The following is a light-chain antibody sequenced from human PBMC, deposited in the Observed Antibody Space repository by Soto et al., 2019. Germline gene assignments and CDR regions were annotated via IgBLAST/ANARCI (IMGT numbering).Light chain of an antibody. Sequence: EIVMTQSPATLSVSPGERATLSCRASQSVSSNLAWYQQKPGQAPRLLIYDASSRATGIPDRFRGSGSGTDFTLTISRLEPEDFAVYYCQHYDGSPITFGHGTRLEIK. J-gene: IGKJ5*01. CDR3: QHYDGSPIT. CDR2: DAS. V-gene: IGKV3-20*01. CDR1: QSVSSN.